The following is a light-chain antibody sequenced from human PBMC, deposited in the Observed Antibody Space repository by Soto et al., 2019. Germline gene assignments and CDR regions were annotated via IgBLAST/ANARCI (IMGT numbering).Light chain of an antibody. CDR1: SSDVGGYNY. CDR3: SSYTTSTTLA. CDR2: EVS. Sequence: QSVLTQPASVSGSPGQSMTISCTGTSSDVGGYNYVSWYQQHPGRAPKLMIYEVSNRPSGVSNRFSGSKSGNTASLTISGLQIEDEADYYCSSYTTSTTLAFGTGTKVTVL. J-gene: IGLJ1*01. V-gene: IGLV2-14*01.